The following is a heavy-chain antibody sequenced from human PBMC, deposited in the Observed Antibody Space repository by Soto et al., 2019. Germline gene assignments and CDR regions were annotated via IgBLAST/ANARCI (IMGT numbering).Heavy chain of an antibody. V-gene: IGHV3-7*01. D-gene: IGHD2-21*01. CDR1: GFMFSAYW. CDR3: VREDWHRFDS. J-gene: IGHJ4*02. Sequence: EVQLVESGGRLVQPGGSLRLSCAASGFMFSAYWMSWVRQEPGKGREWVATISGGASDKFYVDSVKGRFTISRDDSKNPLYLQMNSLRDEDTAVYYCVREDWHRFDSWGQGPLVTVSS. CDR2: ISGGASDK.